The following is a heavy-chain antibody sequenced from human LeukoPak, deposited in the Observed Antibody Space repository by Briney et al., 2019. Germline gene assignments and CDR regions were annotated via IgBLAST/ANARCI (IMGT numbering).Heavy chain of an antibody. CDR1: GFTFRSYD. V-gene: IGHV3-23*01. CDR3: ARDRITMIVVVPTCYGMDV. D-gene: IGHD3-22*01. Sequence: GGSLRLSCAASGFTFRSYDMSWVRQAPGKGLEWVSAISGSGGSTYYSDSVKGRFTISRDNTKNTLYLQMNSLRAEDTAVYYCARDRITMIVVVPTCYGMDVWGQGTTVTVSS. J-gene: IGHJ6*02. CDR2: ISGSGGST.